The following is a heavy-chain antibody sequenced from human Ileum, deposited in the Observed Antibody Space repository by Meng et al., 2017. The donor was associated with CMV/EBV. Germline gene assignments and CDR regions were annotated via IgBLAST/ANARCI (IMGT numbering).Heavy chain of an antibody. J-gene: IGHJ4*02. V-gene: IGHV4-34*01. CDR3: AGGSWAAWEMLAN. Sequence: SETLSLTCAVHNVSLTGYYWSWIRQPPGKGLEWIGEINHRAATNYNPSLKSRVTMSVDPSKNHFSLSLTSVTAADTAVYYCAGGSWAAWEMLANWGPGTLVTVSS. CDR1: NVSLTGYY. D-gene: IGHD1-26*01. CDR2: INHRAAT.